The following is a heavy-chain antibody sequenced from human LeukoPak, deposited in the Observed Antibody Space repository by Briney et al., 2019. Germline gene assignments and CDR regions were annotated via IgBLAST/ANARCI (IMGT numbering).Heavy chain of an antibody. CDR1: GYSISTGYY. V-gene: IGHV4-38-2*02. CDR2: FYHGGST. CDR3: ARLSTVTTSFDY. D-gene: IGHD4-17*01. Sequence: SETLSLTCTVSGYSISTGYYWDWIRQPLGKGLEWIGTFYHGGSTYYNPSLKSRVTMSVDTSKNQFSLKLSSVTAADTAVYYCARLSTVTTSFDYWGQGTLVTVSS. J-gene: IGHJ4*02.